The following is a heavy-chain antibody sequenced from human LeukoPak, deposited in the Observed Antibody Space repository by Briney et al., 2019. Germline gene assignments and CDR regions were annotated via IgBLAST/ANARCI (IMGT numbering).Heavy chain of an antibody. CDR1: GGSISSGSYY. Sequence: SETLSLTCTVSGGSISSGSYYWGWIRQPPEKGLEWIGSIYHSGSTYYNPSLQSRVTISVDTSNNRFSLRLRSVTAADTAVYYCARDPLMEARGIYYYDSSANSDSRGLCWGQGTLVTVSS. V-gene: IGHV4-39*07. J-gene: IGHJ4*02. CDR2: IYHSGST. D-gene: IGHD3-22*01. CDR3: ARDPLMEARGIYYYDSSANSDSRGLC.